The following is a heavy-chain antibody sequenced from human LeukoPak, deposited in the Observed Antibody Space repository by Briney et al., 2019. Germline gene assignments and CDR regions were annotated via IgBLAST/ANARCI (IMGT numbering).Heavy chain of an antibody. Sequence: TGGSLRLSRAASGFIFSNFWMGWVRQAPGQGPGWVADIKQDGSRKYYVDSVKGRFTMSRENAKNSLHLQMNSLRAGDTAVYYCARAVAGTHWLDPWGQGTLVTVSS. D-gene: IGHD6-19*01. CDR3: ARAVAGTHWLDP. V-gene: IGHV3-7*01. J-gene: IGHJ5*02. CDR1: GFIFSNFW. CDR2: IKQDGSRK.